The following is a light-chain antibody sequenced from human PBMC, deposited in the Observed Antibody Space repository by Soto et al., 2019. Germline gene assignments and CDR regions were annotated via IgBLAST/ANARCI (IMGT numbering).Light chain of an antibody. CDR1: QSLFWSSNNKDY. V-gene: IGKV4-1*01. J-gene: IGKJ4*01. CDR3: QQYYSLPLT. Sequence: DIVMTQSPDSLTVSLGKRATITCKSSQSLFWSSNNKDYFAWYQQKPGQPPKLLIKWASARESGVPDRFSGSGSGTDFTLTISSLQTEDVAVYYCQQYYSLPLTFGGGTKVEIK. CDR2: WAS.